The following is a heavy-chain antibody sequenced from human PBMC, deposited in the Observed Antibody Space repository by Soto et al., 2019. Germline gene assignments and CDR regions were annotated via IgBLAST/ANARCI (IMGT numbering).Heavy chain of an antibody. CDR3: ARAEGLSKPYYFDY. CDR1: GFTFSRYW. CDR2: IKQDASEK. Sequence: PGGSLRLSCAVSGFTFSRYWMKWVRQAPGKGLEWVANIKQDASEKYYVDSVKGRFTISRDNAKNSLYLQMNSLRAEDTAVYYCARAEGLSKPYYFDYWGPGTLVTVSS. J-gene: IGHJ4*02. V-gene: IGHV3-7*03.